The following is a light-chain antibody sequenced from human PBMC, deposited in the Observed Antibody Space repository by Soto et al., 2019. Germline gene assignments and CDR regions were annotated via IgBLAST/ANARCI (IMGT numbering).Light chain of an antibody. V-gene: IGKV3-15*01. J-gene: IGKJ2*01. CDR2: GAS. CDR3: QQYTNLPYT. CDR1: QSVGSN. Sequence: EIVMTQSPATLSVSPGERASLSCRASQSVGSNLAWYQQTAGQAPRLLIYGASTRATGIPARFSGSGSGTEFTLTISGLQSEDFAVYSCQQYTNLPYTFGQGTKLEIK.